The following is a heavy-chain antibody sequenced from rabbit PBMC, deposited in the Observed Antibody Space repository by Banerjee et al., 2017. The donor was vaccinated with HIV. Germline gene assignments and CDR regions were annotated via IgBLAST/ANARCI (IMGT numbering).Heavy chain of an antibody. CDR3: ARDLGYAGSL. D-gene: IGHD4-2*01. Sequence: QEQLVESGGGLVQPEGSLTLTCKASGFDFSSSGMCWVRQALGKGPEWIACIITGTGITYYANWTKGRFTISKTSSTTVTLQMTSLTAADTAPYFCARDLGYAGSLWGPGTLVTVS. CDR2: IITGTGIT. CDR1: GFDFSSSG. J-gene: IGHJ3*01. V-gene: IGHV1S45*01.